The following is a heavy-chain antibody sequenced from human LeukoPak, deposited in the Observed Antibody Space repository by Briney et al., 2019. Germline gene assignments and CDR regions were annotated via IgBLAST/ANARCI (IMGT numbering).Heavy chain of an antibody. D-gene: IGHD3-9*01. J-gene: IGHJ5*02. V-gene: IGHV4-4*02. CDR1: GGSINNNKW. CDR2: IHPSGST. CDR3: TTYHDISSGYTFDP. Sequence: PSETLSLTCAVSGGSINNNKWWNWVRQPPGKGLEWIGEIHPSGSTRYNPSLKSRLSISIDKSNDQVSLKLSSVTAADTAVYYCTTYHDISSGYTFDPWGQGTLVTVSS.